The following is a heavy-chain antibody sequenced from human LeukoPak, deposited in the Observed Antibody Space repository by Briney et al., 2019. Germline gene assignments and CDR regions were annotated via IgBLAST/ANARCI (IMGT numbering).Heavy chain of an antibody. J-gene: IGHJ4*02. D-gene: IGHD3-16*02. CDR1: GFTFSSYS. Sequence: PGGSLRLSCAASGFTFSSYSMNWVRQAPGKGLEWVSSISSSSSYIYYADSVKGRFTISRDNAKNSLYLQMNSLRAEDTAVYYCARDPSGDLSSDYWGQGTLVTVSS. CDR2: ISSSSSYI. CDR3: ARDPSGDLSSDY. V-gene: IGHV3-21*01.